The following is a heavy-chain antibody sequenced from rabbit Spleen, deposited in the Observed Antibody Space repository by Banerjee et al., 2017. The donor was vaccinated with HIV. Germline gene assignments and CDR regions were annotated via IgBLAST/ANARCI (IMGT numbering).Heavy chain of an antibody. D-gene: IGHD1-1*01. J-gene: IGHJ4*01. CDR3: ARDDGSGHYIDGYFNL. V-gene: IGHV1S45*01. CDR1: GFSFSDKAV. CDR2: INAVTGRA. Sequence: QEQLVESGGGLVQPEGSLQLSCTASGFSFSDKAVMCWVRQAPGKGLEWIACINAVTGRAVYASWAKGRFTISKTSSTTVTLQMTSLTVADTATYFCARDDGSGHYIDGYFNLWGQGTLVTVS.